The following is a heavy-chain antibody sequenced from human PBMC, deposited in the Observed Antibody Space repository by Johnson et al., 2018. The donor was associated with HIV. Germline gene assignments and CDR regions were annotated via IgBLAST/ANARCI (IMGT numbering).Heavy chain of an antibody. CDR2: ISYDGSNK. CDR1: GFTFSSYA. J-gene: IGHJ3*02. D-gene: IGHD1-26*01. V-gene: IGHV3-30*04. CDR3: ARPDSGRYRDAFDI. Sequence: QVQLVESGGGVVQPGRTLRLSCAASGFTFSSYAMHWVRQAPGKGLEWVAVISYDGSNKYSADSVKGRFTISRDNSKNTLYLQMNSLRTEETAVYYCARPDSGRYRDAFDIWGQGTMVTVSS.